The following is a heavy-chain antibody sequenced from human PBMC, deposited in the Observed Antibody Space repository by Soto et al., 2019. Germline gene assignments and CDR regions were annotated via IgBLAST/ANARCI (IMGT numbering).Heavy chain of an antibody. J-gene: IGHJ4*02. CDR3: ARFPLSRWELPGV. Sequence: PGGSLRLSCAASGFTFSSYSMNWVRQAPGKGLEWVSSISSSSSYIYYADSVKGRFTISRDNAKNSLYLQMNSLRAEDTAVYYCARFPLSRWELPGVWGQGTLVTVSS. V-gene: IGHV3-21*01. CDR1: GFTFSSYS. D-gene: IGHD1-26*01. CDR2: ISSSSSYI.